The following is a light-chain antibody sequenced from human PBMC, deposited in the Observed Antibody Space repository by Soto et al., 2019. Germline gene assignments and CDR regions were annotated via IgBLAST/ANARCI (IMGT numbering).Light chain of an antibody. CDR3: NSYAGSDNFD. CDR1: SSDIGGYNY. J-gene: IGLJ1*01. V-gene: IGLV2-8*01. CDR2: EVN. Sequence: QSALTQPPSASGSPGQSVTISCTGTSSDIGGYNYVSWYQQHPGKAPKLMIYEVNKRPSGVPDRFSGSKSGNTAYLTISGLQAEDEADYYCNSYAGSDNFDFGTGTKLTVL.